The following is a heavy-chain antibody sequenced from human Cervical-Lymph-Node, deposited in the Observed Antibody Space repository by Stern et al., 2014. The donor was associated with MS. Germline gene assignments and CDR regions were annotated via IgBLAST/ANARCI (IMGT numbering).Heavy chain of an antibody. J-gene: IGHJ4*02. CDR1: GFTFNNYA. V-gene: IGHV3-23*04. D-gene: IGHD3-22*01. CDR2: MSCKGGST. CDR3: AKAIVVVIATSGYFDY. Sequence: EVQLVESGGGLVQPGGSLRLSCAASGFTFNNYAMTWVRQAPGKGLEWVSGMSCKGGSTYYADSVKGRFTISRDNSRNTLFLQMNSLRAEDTAVYYCAKAIVVVIATSGYFDYWGQGTLVTVSS.